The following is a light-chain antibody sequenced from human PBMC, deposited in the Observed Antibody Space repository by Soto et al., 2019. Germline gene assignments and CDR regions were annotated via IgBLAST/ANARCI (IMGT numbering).Light chain of an antibody. V-gene: IGKV3-15*01. CDR2: GAS. J-gene: IGKJ1*01. CDR1: QSVSSN. Sequence: EIVLSHSPGTLSLSPGERVTLSCRASQSVSSNLAWYQQKVGQAPRLLIYGASTRATGIPARFSGSVSGTEFILTISSLQSEDFAVYYCQQYKNWPTWTFGQGTKVDIK. CDR3: QQYKNWPTWT.